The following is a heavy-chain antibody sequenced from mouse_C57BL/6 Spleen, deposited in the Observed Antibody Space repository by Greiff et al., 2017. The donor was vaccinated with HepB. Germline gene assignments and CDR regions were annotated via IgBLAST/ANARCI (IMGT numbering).Heavy chain of an antibody. CDR2: ISYDGSN. Sequence: DVQLQESGPGLVKPSQSLSLTCSVTGYSITSGYYWNWIRQFPGNKLEWMGYISYDGSNNYNPSLKNRISITRDTSKNQFFLKLNSVTTEDTATYYCARNYGSVFDYWGHSTTLTVSS. V-gene: IGHV3-6*01. D-gene: IGHD1-1*01. CDR3: ARNYGSVFDY. CDR1: GYSITSGYY. J-gene: IGHJ2*01.